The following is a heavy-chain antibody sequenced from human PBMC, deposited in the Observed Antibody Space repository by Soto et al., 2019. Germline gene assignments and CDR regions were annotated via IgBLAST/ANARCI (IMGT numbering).Heavy chain of an antibody. CDR2: ISWNSDFK. CDR1: GFTFDDYA. D-gene: IGHD1-7*01. CDR3: AKDTGGTQGYWIDY. V-gene: IGHV3-9*01. Sequence: EVQLVESGGGWVQPGRSLRLSCAASGFTFDDYAMHWVRQVPGKGLEWVSGISWNSDFKGYADSVKGRFTISRDNGKNSLYLQMNSLRADDAALYYCAKDTGGTQGYWIDYWGQGTLVTVSS. J-gene: IGHJ4*02.